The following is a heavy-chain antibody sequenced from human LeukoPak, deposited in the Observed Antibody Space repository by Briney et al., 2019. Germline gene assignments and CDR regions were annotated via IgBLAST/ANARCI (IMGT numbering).Heavy chain of an antibody. CDR1: GFTFSSYA. Sequence: GGSLRLSCAASGFTFSSYAMSWVRQAPGKGLEWVSAISGSGGSTYYADSVKGRFTISRDNSKNTLYLQMNSLRAEDTAVYYCAKDLGDTYDYVWGLNWFDPWGQGTLVTVSS. V-gene: IGHV3-23*01. D-gene: IGHD3-16*01. CDR3: AKDLGDTYDYVWGLNWFDP. CDR2: ISGSGGST. J-gene: IGHJ5*02.